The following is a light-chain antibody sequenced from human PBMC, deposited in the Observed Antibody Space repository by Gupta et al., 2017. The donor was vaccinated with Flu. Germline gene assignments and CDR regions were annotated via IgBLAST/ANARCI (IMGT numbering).Light chain of an antibody. CDR2: GAS. CDR3: QQYGSSLQLT. Sequence: ELVLTQSPGTLSLSPGERATLSCRASQSVSSSYLAWYQQKPGQAPRLLIYGASSRATGFPDRFSGSGSGTDFTLTISRLEPEDFAVYYCQQYGSSLQLTFGGGTKVEIK. V-gene: IGKV3-20*01. CDR1: QSVSSSY. J-gene: IGKJ4*01.